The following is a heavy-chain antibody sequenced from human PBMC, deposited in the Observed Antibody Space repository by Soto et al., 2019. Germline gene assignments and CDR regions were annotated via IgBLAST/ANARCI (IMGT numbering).Heavy chain of an antibody. CDR2: IYYSGST. CDR1: GDYISSSSYY. J-gene: IGHJ6*02. D-gene: IGHD3-22*01. V-gene: IGHV4-39*07. Sequence: PSETQSLTYTVSGDYISSSSYYWGWIRQPPGKGLEWIGSIYYSGSTYYNPSLKSRVTISVDRPKNQFSLKLSSVTAADTAVYYCARSPDSSGYYPRRYYYGMDVWGQGTTVTVSS. CDR3: ARSPDSSGYYPRRYYYGMDV.